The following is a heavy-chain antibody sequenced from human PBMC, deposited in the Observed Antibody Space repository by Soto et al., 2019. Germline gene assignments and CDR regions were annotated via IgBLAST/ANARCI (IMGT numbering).Heavy chain of an antibody. CDR2: ISYDGSNK. J-gene: IGHJ6*02. Sequence: GGSLRLSSAASEFTFRSYGMHWVRQAPGKGLEWVAVISYDGSNKYYADSVKGRFTISRDNSKNTLYLQMNSLRAEDTAVYYCAKDVVAGIYYYYGMDVWGQGTTVTVSS. CDR1: EFTFRSYG. D-gene: IGHD6-19*01. CDR3: AKDVVAGIYYYYGMDV. V-gene: IGHV3-30*18.